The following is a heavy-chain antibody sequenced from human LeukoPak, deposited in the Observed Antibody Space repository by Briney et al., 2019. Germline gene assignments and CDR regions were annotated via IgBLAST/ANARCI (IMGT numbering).Heavy chain of an antibody. V-gene: IGHV3-53*01. CDR2: IYSGGST. D-gene: IGHD2-2*01. J-gene: IGHJ5*02. CDR1: GFTVSSNY. Sequence: PGGSLRLSCAPSGFTVSSNYMSWVREAPGKGLEWVSVIYSGGSTYYADSVKGRFTISRDNSKNTLYLQMNSLRAEDTAVYYCARGPVVVVPAAMEANNWFDPWGQGTLVTISS. CDR3: ARGPVVVVPAAMEANNWFDP.